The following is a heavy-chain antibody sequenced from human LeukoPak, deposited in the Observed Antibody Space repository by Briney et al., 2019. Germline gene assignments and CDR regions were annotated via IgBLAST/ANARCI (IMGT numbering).Heavy chain of an antibody. J-gene: IGHJ5*02. V-gene: IGHV3-30*04. CDR3: ARDLAAGRATYNWFDP. CDR1: GFTFSSYA. D-gene: IGHD5-12*01. CDR2: ISHDGSNK. Sequence: GGSLRLSCAASGFTFSSYAMHWVRQAPGKGLGWVAVISHDGSNKYYADSVKGRFTISRDNSKNTLYLQMNSLRAEDTAVYYCARDLAAGRATYNWFDPWGQGTLVTVSS.